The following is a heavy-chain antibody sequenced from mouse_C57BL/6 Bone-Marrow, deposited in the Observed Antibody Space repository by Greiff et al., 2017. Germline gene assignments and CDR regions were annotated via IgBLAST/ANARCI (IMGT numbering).Heavy chain of an antibody. Sequence: QVQLQQPGAELVKPGASVKLSCKASGYTFTNYWMHWVKQRPGQGLEWIGMIHPNSGSTNYNEKFKSKATLTVDKSSSTAYMQLSSLTSEDSAVYYCARNGYYYGSSWFAYWGQGTLVTVSA. CDR2: IHPNSGST. J-gene: IGHJ3*01. CDR1: GYTFTNYW. D-gene: IGHD1-1*01. CDR3: ARNGYYYGSSWFAY. V-gene: IGHV1-64*01.